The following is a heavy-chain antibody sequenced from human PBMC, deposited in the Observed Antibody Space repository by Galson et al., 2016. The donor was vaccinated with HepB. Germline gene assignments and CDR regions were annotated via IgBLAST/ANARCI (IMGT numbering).Heavy chain of an antibody. CDR2: IFSGGTT. Sequence: SLRLSCAASGFIVSSTYMSWVRQAPGKGLESVSVIFSGGTTCYADSVMGRFTISRDNSRNTLFLQMSSLRVEDTAVYYCARDSGYNEHGGFDNWGQGILVTVSS. CDR1: GFIVSSTY. V-gene: IGHV3-66*02. J-gene: IGHJ4*02. D-gene: IGHD6-25*01. CDR3: ARDSGYNEHGGFDN.